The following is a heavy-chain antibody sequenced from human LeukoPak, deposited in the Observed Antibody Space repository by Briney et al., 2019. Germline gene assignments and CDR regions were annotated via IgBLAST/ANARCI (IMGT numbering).Heavy chain of an antibody. CDR3: GRDLMSGY. D-gene: IGHD3-3*01. Sequence: QPGGSLRLSCAASGFTFSSYWMHWVRQAPGKGLVWVSRNGTTTNYADSVKGRFTISRDNAKNTPYLQMNSLRAEDTAVYYCGRDLMSGYWGQGTLVTVSS. CDR1: GFTFSSYW. J-gene: IGHJ4*02. CDR2: NGTTT. V-gene: IGHV3-74*01.